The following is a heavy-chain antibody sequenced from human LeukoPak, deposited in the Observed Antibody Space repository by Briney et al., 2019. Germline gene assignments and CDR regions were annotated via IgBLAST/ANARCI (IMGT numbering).Heavy chain of an antibody. D-gene: IGHD2-8*02. CDR3: ARRSPRYCPSETCYFDY. CDR2: IYHSGST. Sequence: PSETLSLTCTVSGGSFRSRSYHWGWIRQPPGKGLEWIGSIYHSGSTYYSPSLKSRVSISIDTSKNQFSLKLSSVTAADTAVYYCARRSPRYCPSETCYFDYWGQGTLVTVSS. V-gene: IGHV4-39*01. CDR1: GGSFRSRSYH. J-gene: IGHJ4*02.